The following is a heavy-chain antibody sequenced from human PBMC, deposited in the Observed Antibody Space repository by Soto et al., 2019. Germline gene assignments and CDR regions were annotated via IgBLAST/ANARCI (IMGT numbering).Heavy chain of an antibody. V-gene: IGHV3-33*05. CDR3: ARWGTTEGLDV. J-gene: IGHJ1*01. D-gene: IGHD3-16*01. CDR1: GFRFRSYV. Sequence: QVQLAESGGGVVQPGTSLRVSCVGSGFRFRSYVIHWVRQAPGKGLEWVALTSYDGSDKYYGDSVRGRFTISRDNARNTVDLQMDSLRLEDTALYYCARWGTTEGLDVWGQGTLVSVSS. CDR2: TSYDGSDK.